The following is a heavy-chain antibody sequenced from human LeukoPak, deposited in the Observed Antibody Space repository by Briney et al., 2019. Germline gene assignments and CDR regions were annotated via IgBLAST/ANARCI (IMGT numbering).Heavy chain of an antibody. CDR1: GGSISRGSYY. Sequence: SETLSLTCTVSGGSISRGSYYCGWVRQPAGKGMEWVGRIYISGTTNYTPSLKSRVTMSVDTSTNPFSLKLSSVTAADTAVYYCAVGLVPAAIPPGPVPDYWGQGTLVTVSS. CDR2: IYISGTT. CDR3: AVGLVPAAIPPGPVPDY. D-gene: IGHD2-2*01. J-gene: IGHJ4*02. V-gene: IGHV4-61*02.